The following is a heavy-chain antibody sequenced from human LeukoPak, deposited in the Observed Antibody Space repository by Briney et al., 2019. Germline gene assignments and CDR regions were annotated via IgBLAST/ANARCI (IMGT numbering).Heavy chain of an antibody. Sequence: SETLSLTCAVSGYSISSGYYWGWIRQPPGKGLEWIGSIYHSGSTYYNPSLKSRVTISVDTSKNQFSLKLSSVTAADTAVYYCARAQRVTTVTYYFDYWGQGTLVTVSS. D-gene: IGHD4-17*01. CDR3: ARAQRVTTVTYYFDY. CDR2: IYHSGST. J-gene: IGHJ4*02. CDR1: GYSISSGYY. V-gene: IGHV4-38-2*01.